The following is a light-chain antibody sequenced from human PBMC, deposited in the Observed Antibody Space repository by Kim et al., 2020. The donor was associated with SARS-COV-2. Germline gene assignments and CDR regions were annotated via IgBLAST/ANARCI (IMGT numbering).Light chain of an antibody. CDR1: QSISSW. CDR3: QQVNSHPYT. J-gene: IGKJ2*01. CDR2: KAS. Sequence: SASVGDRVTITGRASQSISSWLAWYQQKPGKAPKLLIYKASSLESGAPSRVSGSGSGTEFTLTISSLQPDDSATYYCQQVNSHPYTFGQGTKLEI. V-gene: IGKV1-5*03.